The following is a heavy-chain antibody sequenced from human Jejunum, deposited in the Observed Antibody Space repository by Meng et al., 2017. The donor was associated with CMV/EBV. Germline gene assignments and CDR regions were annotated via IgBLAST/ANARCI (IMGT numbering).Heavy chain of an antibody. CDR3: ASDWGYCSGGNCYSVFDY. V-gene: IGHV3-7*01. Sequence: FSKYWMTWVSQGPGKGLEWVASIDQVGSEKYYADSVRGRLTISRDNAKNSLYLQMNSLRAEDTAVHYCASDWGYCSGGNCYSVFDYWGQGTLVTVSS. D-gene: IGHD2-15*01. CDR2: IDQVGSEK. CDR1: FSKYW. J-gene: IGHJ4*02.